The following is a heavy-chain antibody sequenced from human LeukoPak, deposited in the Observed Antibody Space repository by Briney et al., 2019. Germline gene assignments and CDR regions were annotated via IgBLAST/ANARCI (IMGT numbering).Heavy chain of an antibody. CDR2: ISPNSGDT. D-gene: IGHD2-15*01. Sequence: GASVKVSCKASGYIFIDSYLHWVRQAPGRGLEWLGWISPNSGDTYYAPKFQGKITLTRDTSVSTAYMDVRSLRSDDTAVYYRARDETADCSRGSCYWDWGQGTLVTVSS. CDR1: GYIFIDSY. J-gene: IGHJ4*02. V-gene: IGHV1-2*02. CDR3: ARDETADCSRGSCYWD.